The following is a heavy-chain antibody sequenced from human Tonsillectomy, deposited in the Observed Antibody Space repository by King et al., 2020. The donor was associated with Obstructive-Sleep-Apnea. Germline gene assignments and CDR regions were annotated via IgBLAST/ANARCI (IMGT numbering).Heavy chain of an antibody. CDR2: IYYSGGT. Sequence: VQLQESGPGLVKPSQTLSLACTVSGGSISRGGHYWSWLRQHPGKGLEWIGHIYYSGGTYYNPSLKSRVTLSVDTSKSQFSLKLNSVTAADAAVYYCARAETAEGTHFDCGGQGILVTVSA. J-gene: IGHJ4*02. D-gene: IGHD2-21*02. CDR3: ARAETAEGTHFDC. V-gene: IGHV4-31*03. CDR1: GGSISRGGHY.